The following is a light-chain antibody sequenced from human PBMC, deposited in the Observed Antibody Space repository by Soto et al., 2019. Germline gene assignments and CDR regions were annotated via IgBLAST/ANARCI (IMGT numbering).Light chain of an antibody. Sequence: SVLTQPASVSGSPGQSITISCTGTSSDGGGYNFVSCYQQHPGKAPKLIIYNVFNRPSRVSNRFSGSKSGNTASLTISALQAEDDADYYCSAYTGNSSDFGTGTKVSV. J-gene: IGLJ1*01. CDR3: SAYTGNSSD. CDR2: NVF. V-gene: IGLV2-14*01. CDR1: SSDGGGYNF.